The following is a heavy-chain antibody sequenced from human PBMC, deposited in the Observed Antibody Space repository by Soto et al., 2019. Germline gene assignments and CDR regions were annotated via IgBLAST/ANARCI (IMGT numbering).Heavy chain of an antibody. CDR2: IYYTGSP. CDR3: AKYRRTEAEGFTLDY. D-gene: IGHD6-13*01. V-gene: IGHV4-59*01. Sequence: SETLSLTCTVSCDSTTNYYWSWIRQPPGKRLEWIGYIYYTGSPTYNPSLESRVTMSVNTSKNQFSLKLNSVNAADTAVYYCAKYRRTEAEGFTLDYWGRGTLVTVSS. J-gene: IGHJ4*02. CDR1: CDSTTNYY.